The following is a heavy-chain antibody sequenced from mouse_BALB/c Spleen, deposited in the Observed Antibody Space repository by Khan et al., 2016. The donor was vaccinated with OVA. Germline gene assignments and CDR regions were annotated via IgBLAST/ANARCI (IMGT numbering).Heavy chain of an antibody. CDR1: GYPLTSYW. D-gene: IGHD1-1*01. Sequence: QVQLKQSGAELVKPGASVKLSCKASGYPLTSYWLHWVKQRPGQGLEWIGEIDPSASYTNYNQKFKGTATVTVDKSSSTTYMQRSSLTSEDSAVYYGVRSFHYGSSTWGAYWGQGTLVTVSA. CDR2: IDPSASYT. CDR3: VRSFHYGSSTWGAY. V-gene: IGHV1-69*02. J-gene: IGHJ3*01.